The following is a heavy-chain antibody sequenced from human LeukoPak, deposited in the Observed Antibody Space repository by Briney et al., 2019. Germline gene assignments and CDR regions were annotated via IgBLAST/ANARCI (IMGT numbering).Heavy chain of an antibody. CDR3: ARDRTIFGVVNYGMDV. V-gene: IGHV3-21*01. D-gene: IGHD3-3*01. CDR2: ISSSSYT. Sequence: GGSLRLSCAASGFTFSSYRMNWVRQAPGKGLEWVSSISSSSYTYYADSVKGRFTISRDNAKNSLYLQMNSLRAEDTAVYYCARDRTIFGVVNYGMDVWGQGTTVTVSS. CDR1: GFTFSSYR. J-gene: IGHJ6*02.